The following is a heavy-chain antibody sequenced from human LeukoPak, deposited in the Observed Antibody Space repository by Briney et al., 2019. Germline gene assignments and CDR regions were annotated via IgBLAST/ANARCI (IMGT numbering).Heavy chain of an antibody. Sequence: GGSLRLSCAASGFTFRSYWMSWVRQAPGKGLEWVAKINQDGSEKYYADSVKGRFTISRDNAKNSLYLQMNSLRAEDTAVYYCARDQGFSYYFYYMDVWGKGTTVTVSS. CDR3: ARDQGFSYYFYYMDV. D-gene: IGHD3-3*01. CDR1: GFTFRSYW. J-gene: IGHJ6*03. CDR2: INQDGSEK. V-gene: IGHV3-7*01.